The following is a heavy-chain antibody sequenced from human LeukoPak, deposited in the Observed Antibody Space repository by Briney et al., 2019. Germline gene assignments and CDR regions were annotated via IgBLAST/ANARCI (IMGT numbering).Heavy chain of an antibody. Sequence: GGSLRLSCAASGFPFSRLAMTWVRQPPGEGLQWVSAIRNSGYSTNYANSMKGWFTISTNTSIDTLYLQMNSVMADDTAIYCCARCPGGGGEYWNFDLWGRGILVTVSS. CDR3: ARCPGGGGEYWNFDL. CDR2: IRNSGYST. J-gene: IGHJ2*01. V-gene: IGHV3-23*01. CDR1: GFPFSRLA. D-gene: IGHD4-23*01.